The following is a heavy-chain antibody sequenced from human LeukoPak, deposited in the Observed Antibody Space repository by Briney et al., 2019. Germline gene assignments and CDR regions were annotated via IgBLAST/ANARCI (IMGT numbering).Heavy chain of an antibody. J-gene: IGHJ4*02. Sequence: ASVKVSCKASGYTFTSYGISWVRQAPGQGLEWMGWINPNSGGTNYAQKFQGWVTMTRDTSISTAYMELSRLRSDDTAVYYCARELLSDGGDYWGQGTLVTVSS. CDR2: INPNSGGT. CDR1: GYTFTSYG. V-gene: IGHV1-2*04. D-gene: IGHD3-10*01. CDR3: ARELLSDGGDY.